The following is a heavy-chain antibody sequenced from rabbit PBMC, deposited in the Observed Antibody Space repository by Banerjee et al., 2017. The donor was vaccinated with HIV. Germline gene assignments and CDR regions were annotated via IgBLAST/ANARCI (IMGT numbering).Heavy chain of an antibody. CDR1: GFSFSSSYW. CDR2: IFTGSDYT. V-gene: IGHV1S40*01. Sequence: QSLEESGGDLVKPGASLTLTCTASGFSFSSSYWICWVRQAPGKGLEWIGCIFTGSDYTYYASWAKGRFTISKTSSTTVTLQMTSLTAADTATYFCARGGAGGAWDTWYFNLWGQGTLVTVS. CDR3: ARGGAGGAWDTWYFNL. D-gene: IGHD4-1*01. J-gene: IGHJ4*01.